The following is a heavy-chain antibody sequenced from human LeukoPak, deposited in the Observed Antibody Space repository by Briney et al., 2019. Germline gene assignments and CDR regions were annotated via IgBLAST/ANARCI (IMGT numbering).Heavy chain of an antibody. CDR1: GYTFTSYD. Sequence: ASVKVSCKASGYTFTSYDINWVRQATGQGLEWMGWMNPNSGNTGYAQKLQGRVTMTRNTSISTAYMELSSLRSEDTAVYYCARGLRRAGRRYGNYYGMDVWGQGTTVTVSS. V-gene: IGHV1-8*01. D-gene: IGHD3-9*01. CDR3: ARGLRRAGRRYGNYYGMDV. CDR2: MNPNSGNT. J-gene: IGHJ6*02.